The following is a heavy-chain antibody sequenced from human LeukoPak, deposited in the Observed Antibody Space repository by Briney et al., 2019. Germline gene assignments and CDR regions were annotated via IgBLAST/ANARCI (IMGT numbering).Heavy chain of an antibody. CDR2: ISGSGGST. J-gene: IGHJ4*02. D-gene: IGHD6-13*01. V-gene: IGHV3-23*01. CDR1: GFTFTGYA. Sequence: GGSLRLSCSASGFTFTGYAMHWVRQAPGKGLEWVPAISGSGGSTYYADSVKGRFTISRDNSKNTLYLQMNSLRAEDTAVYYCAKDGTIAAAGYFDYWGQGTLVTVSS. CDR3: AKDGTIAAAGYFDY.